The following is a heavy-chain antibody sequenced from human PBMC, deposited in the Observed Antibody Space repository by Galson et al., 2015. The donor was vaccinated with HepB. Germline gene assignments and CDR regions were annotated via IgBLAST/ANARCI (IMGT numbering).Heavy chain of an antibody. V-gene: IGHV1-18*01. Sequence: SVKVSCKASGYTFTRNGISWVRQAPGQGLEWMGWISTNSGNTYYAQKFLDRLIMTTERSTSTAYMELRRLTSDDTAFYYCARDVRYAFEMWGQGTMVTVS. CDR2: ISTNSGNT. J-gene: IGHJ3*02. D-gene: IGHD3-10*02. CDR3: ARDVRYAFEM. CDR1: GYTFTRNG.